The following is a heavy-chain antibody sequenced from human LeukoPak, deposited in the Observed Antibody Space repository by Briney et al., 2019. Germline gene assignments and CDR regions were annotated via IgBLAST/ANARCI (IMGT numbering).Heavy chain of an antibody. J-gene: IGHJ4*02. Sequence: PSETLSLTCAVYGGSFSGYYWNWIRQPPGKGLEWIGEINHSGSTNYNPSLKSRVTISIDTSKNQFSLKLSSVTAADTAVYYCAKGGVVNSLLAWGQGTLVTVSS. D-gene: IGHD2-15*01. CDR3: AKGGVVNSLLA. V-gene: IGHV4-34*01. CDR1: GGSFSGYY. CDR2: INHSGST.